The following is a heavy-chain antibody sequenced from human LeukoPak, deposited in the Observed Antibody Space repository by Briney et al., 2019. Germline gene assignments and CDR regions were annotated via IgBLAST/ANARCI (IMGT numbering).Heavy chain of an antibody. CDR1: GGSISSYY. V-gene: IGHV4-4*07. D-gene: IGHD2-2*01. CDR2: IYSSGST. Sequence: SETLSLTCTVSGGSISSYYWSWIRQPAGKGLEWVGRIYSSGSTNYNPSLKSRVTMSVDTSKNQFSLKLSSVTAADTAVYYCARGQYHLLYWYFDLWGRGTLVTVSS. J-gene: IGHJ2*01. CDR3: ARGQYHLLYWYFDL.